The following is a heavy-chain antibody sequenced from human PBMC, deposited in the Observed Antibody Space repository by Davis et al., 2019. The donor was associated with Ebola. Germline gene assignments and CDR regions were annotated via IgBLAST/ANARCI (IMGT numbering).Heavy chain of an antibody. CDR3: ARVSSSGSYLFDY. J-gene: IGHJ4*02. CDR1: GGSISSGGYH. CDR2: IYYTGFP. V-gene: IGHV4-31*03. Sequence: SETLSLTCTVSGGSISSGGYHWGWIRQHPGKGLEWIAYIYYTGFPYYNPSLESRLTISLDTSKNQFYLKVNSVTAADTAVYYCARVSSSGSYLFDYWGQGTLVTVSS. D-gene: IGHD3-22*01.